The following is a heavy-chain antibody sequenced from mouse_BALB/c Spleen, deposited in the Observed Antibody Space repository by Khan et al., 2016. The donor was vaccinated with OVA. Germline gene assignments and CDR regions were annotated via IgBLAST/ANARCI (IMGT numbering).Heavy chain of an antibody. D-gene: IGHD2-2*01. Sequence: HRPGTDCLGPLSTYNDGTAYNDKFKGKATLTSDKSSSTAYMELSSLTSDDSAVYYCARGGFGSFAYWGQGTLVTVSA. CDR2: LSTYNDGT. V-gene: IGHV1S136*01. J-gene: IGHJ3*01. CDR3: ARGGFGSFAY.